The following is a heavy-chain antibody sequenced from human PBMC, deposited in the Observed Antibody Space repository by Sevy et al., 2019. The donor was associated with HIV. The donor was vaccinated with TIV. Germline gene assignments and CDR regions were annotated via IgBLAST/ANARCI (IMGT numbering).Heavy chain of an antibody. V-gene: IGHV3-9*01. CDR1: GFTFDDYA. CDR2: SSWNSASI. D-gene: IGHD2-8*01. Sequence: GGSLRLSCAASGFTFDDYAMHWVRQAPGKGLEWVSASSWNSASIDYADSVKGRFTISRDNAKSSLYLQMKSLRAEDTALYYCARDRHDGYCTNGVCFNFDNWGQGTLVTVSS. J-gene: IGHJ4*01. CDR3: ARDRHDGYCTNGVCFNFDN.